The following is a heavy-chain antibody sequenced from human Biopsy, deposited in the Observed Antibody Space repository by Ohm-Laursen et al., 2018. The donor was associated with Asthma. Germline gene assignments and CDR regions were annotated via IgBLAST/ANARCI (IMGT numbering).Heavy chain of an antibody. CDR1: GFTFSSYS. CDR3: VKDHSAGYYYFDD. CDR2: IATDGSNK. J-gene: IGHJ4*02. Sequence: SLRLSCAASGFTFSSYSMHWVRQAPGRGPEYVSFIATDGSNKFYADSVKGRFTVSRDNSKHTLYLHMTGLRADHTGVYYCVKDHSAGYYYFDDWGQGAQVTVSS. D-gene: IGHD2-21*01. V-gene: IGHV3-64D*08.